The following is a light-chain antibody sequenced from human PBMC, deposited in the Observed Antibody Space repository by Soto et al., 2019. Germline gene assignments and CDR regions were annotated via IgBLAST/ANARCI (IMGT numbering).Light chain of an antibody. Sequence: QSVLTQPASVSGSPGQSITISCTGTSSDVGGYHYVSWYQQYPGKAPKLMIYDVSNRPSGVSNRFSGSKSGNTASLTISGLQAEDEADYYCSSYTGSSTWVFGTGTKLTVL. CDR1: SSDVGGYHY. V-gene: IGLV2-14*01. J-gene: IGLJ1*01. CDR3: SSYTGSSTWV. CDR2: DVS.